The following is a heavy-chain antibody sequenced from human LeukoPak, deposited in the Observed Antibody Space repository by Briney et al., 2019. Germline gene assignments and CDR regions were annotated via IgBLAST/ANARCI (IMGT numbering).Heavy chain of an antibody. V-gene: IGHV3-48*01. Sequence: GGSLRLSCAASGFNFIDYSMNWVSQAPGKGLEWISYIGISSGNTKYADSVKGRFTISRDKARNSLYLQMNSLRVEDTAMYYCARYHRYAFDIWGHGTLVTVSS. CDR2: IGISSGNT. CDR1: GFNFIDYS. CDR3: ARYHRYAFDI. D-gene: IGHD5-12*01. J-gene: IGHJ4*01.